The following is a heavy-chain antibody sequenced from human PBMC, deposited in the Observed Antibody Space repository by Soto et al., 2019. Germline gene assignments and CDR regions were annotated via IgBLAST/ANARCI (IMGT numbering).Heavy chain of an antibody. D-gene: IGHD1-1*01. Sequence: SEARCLTCIVSGGSISSGNWWGWGRQPPGKGLEWIGEIYHGGTTHYNPSLKRRVTISVDKSKNQFSLKLNSVTAADTAVYYCARDQGTLDRATTRRGSFDYWGQGTLVT. J-gene: IGHJ4*02. CDR1: GGSISSGNW. CDR3: ARDQGTLDRATTRRGSFDY. CDR2: IYHGGTT. V-gene: IGHV4-4*02.